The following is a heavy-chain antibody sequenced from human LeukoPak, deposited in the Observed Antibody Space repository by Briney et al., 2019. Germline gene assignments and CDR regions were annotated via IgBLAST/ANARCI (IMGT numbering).Heavy chain of an antibody. V-gene: IGHV4-31*03. CDR1: GGSISSRGYY. J-gene: IGHJ3*02. CDR2: IYYSGST. D-gene: IGHD5-18*01. Sequence: SETLSLTCTVSGGSISSRGYYWSWIRQHPGKGLEWIGYIYYSGSTYYNPSLKSRVTISVDTSKNQFSLKLSSVTAADTAVYYCARGGYRDAFDIWGPGTMVTVSS. CDR3: ARGGYRDAFDI.